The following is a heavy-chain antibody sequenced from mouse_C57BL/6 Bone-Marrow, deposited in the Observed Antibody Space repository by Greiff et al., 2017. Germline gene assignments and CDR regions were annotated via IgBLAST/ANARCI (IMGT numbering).Heavy chain of an antibody. CDR2: IDPENGAT. V-gene: IGHV14-4*01. Sequence: EVQLQQSGAELVRPGASVKLSCTASGFNIKDDYMHWVKQRPEQGLEWIGWIDPENGATEYASKFQGKATITADTSSNTAYLQLSSLTTEDTAVYYCTTGSNYHVWGTGTTVTVSS. CDR3: TTGSNYHV. J-gene: IGHJ1*03. CDR1: GFNIKDDY. D-gene: IGHD2-5*01.